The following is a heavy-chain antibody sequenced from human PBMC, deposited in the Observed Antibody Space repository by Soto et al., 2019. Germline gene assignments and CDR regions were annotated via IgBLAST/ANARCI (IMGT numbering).Heavy chain of an antibody. D-gene: IGHD3-3*01. Sequence: SETLSLTCTVSGGSISSSSYYWGWIRQPPGKGLEWIGSIYYSGSTYYNPSLKSRVTISVDTSKNQFSLKLSSVTAADTAVYYCARQTDFGTTLVFLYYGMDVWGQGTTVTVSS. V-gene: IGHV4-39*01. CDR1: GGSISSSSYY. CDR3: ARQTDFGTTLVFLYYGMDV. CDR2: IYYSGST. J-gene: IGHJ6*02.